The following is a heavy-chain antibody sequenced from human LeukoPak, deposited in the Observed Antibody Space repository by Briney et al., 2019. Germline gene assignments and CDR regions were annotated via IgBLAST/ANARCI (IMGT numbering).Heavy chain of an antibody. V-gene: IGHV3-21*01. CDR3: ARDLRNYYGSGRL. CDR2: ISSSSSYI. D-gene: IGHD3-10*01. J-gene: IGHJ4*02. Sequence: GGSLRLSCAASGFTFSSYSMNWVRQAPGEGLEWVSSISSSSSYIYYADSVKGRFTISRDNAKNSLYLQMNSLRAEDTAVYYCARDLRNYYGSGRLWGQGTLVTVSS. CDR1: GFTFSSYS.